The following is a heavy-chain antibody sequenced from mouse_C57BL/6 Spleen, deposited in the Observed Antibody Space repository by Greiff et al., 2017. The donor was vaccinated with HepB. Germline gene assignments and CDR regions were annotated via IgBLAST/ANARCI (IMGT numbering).Heavy chain of an antibody. CDR1: GYTFTDYE. D-gene: IGHD1-1*01. J-gene: IGHJ2*01. Sequence: VKLQESGAELVRPGASVTLSCKASGYTFTDYEMHWVKQTPVHGLEWIGAIDPETGGTAYNQKFKGKAILTADKSSSTAYMELRSLTSEDSAVYYCTRGGTTVDWGQGTTLTVSS. V-gene: IGHV1-15*01. CDR3: TRGGTTVD. CDR2: IDPETGGT.